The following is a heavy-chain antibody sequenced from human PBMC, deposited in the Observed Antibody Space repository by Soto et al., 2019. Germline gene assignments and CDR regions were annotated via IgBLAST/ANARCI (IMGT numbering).Heavy chain of an antibody. CDR1: GGSISGYY. J-gene: IGHJ3*01. Sequence: QVQLQESGPGLVKPSETLSLTCTVSGGSISGYYWSWIRQPAGKRLEWIGRIYASGNTNKNPSLKSRVTMSVDTSKNQFSLRLNSVTDADKAVYYCGRVGRTRATVTTDAFDVWGQGTKVTVSS. CDR3: GRVGRTRATVTTDAFDV. V-gene: IGHV4-4*07. CDR2: IYASGNT. D-gene: IGHD4-17*01.